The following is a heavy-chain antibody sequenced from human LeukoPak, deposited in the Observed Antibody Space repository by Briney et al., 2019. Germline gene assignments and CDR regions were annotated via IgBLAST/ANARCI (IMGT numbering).Heavy chain of an antibody. Sequence: SETLSLTYTVSGGSISSSSYYWGWVRQPPGKGLEWIGEIYHSGSTNYNPSLKSRVTISVDKSKNQFSLKLSSVTAADTAVYYCARLVGRYCSGGSCYPTRAQYYYYYYMDVWGKGTTVTVSS. CDR3: ARLVGRYCSGGSCYPTRAQYYYYYYMDV. CDR2: IYHSGST. V-gene: IGHV4-39*07. D-gene: IGHD2-15*01. J-gene: IGHJ6*03. CDR1: GGSISSSSYY.